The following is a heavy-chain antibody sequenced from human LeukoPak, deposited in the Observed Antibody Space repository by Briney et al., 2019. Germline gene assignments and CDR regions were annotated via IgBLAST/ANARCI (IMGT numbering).Heavy chain of an antibody. D-gene: IGHD6-19*01. CDR2: INWNSDNI. Sequence: QPGRSLRLTCAASGFTFDDYAMHWVRQGPGKGLEWVSGINWNSDNIGYADSVEGRFTISRDNAKNSLYLQMNSLTTEDTALYYCAKTQAVTGYGDWFDPWGQGTLVTVSS. V-gene: IGHV3-9*01. CDR3: AKTQAVTGYGDWFDP. J-gene: IGHJ5*02. CDR1: GFTFDDYA.